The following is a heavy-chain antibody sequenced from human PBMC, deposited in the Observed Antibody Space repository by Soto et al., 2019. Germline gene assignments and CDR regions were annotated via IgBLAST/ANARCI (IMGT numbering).Heavy chain of an antibody. CDR3: AKQGGYYYYGMDA. Sequence: ASVKVSCKASGYTFTGYYVHWVRQAPGQGLEWMGWINPNSGDTYLAQRFQGRVTMNRDTSIGTAYLQWGSLKASDTAIYYCAKQGGYYYYGMDAWGQGTTVTVSS. D-gene: IGHD3-16*01. V-gene: IGHV1-2*02. CDR1: GYTFTGYY. CDR2: INPNSGDT. J-gene: IGHJ6*02.